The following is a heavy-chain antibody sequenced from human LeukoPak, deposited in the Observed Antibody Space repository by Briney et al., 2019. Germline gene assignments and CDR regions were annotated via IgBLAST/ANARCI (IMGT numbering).Heavy chain of an antibody. D-gene: IGHD2-21*01. CDR1: GDSSSYYY. CDR3: ARGRDIAWFDP. V-gene: IGHV4-59*01. Sequence: PSETLSLSCTVSGDSSSYYYWSWIRQPPGKGLEWIGYIYNSGSTNYNPSLKSRVTISVDVSKNQLSLRLTSVTAADTAVYYCARGRDIAWFDPWGQGTLVTVSS. CDR2: IYNSGST. J-gene: IGHJ5*02.